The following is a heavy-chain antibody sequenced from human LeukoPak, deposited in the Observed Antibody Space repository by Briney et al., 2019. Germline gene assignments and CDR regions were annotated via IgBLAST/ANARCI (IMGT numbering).Heavy chain of an antibody. D-gene: IGHD4-17*01. CDR3: AKDDGDYGFDY. J-gene: IGHJ4*02. V-gene: IGHV3-30*02. Sequence: GGSLRLSCAASGFNFSSYGMHWVRQAPGKGLEWVTSIWFDGSNIHYTDSVKGRVIISRDNSKSALYLQMNSLRAEDTAIYYCAKDDGDYGFDYWGQGTLVTVSS. CDR2: IWFDGSNI. CDR1: GFNFSSYG.